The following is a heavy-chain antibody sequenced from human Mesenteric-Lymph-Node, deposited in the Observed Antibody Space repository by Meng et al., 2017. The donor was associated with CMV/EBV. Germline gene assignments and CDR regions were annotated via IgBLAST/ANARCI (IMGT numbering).Heavy chain of an antibody. Sequence: GESLKISCAASGFTFSSYWMSWVRQAPGKGLEWVANIKQDGSEKYYVDSVKGRFTISRDNAKNSLYLQMNSLRAEDTAVYYCAREYWGPEYWGQGTLVTVSS. CDR3: AREYWGPEY. J-gene: IGHJ4*02. CDR1: GFTFSSYW. D-gene: IGHD7-27*01. V-gene: IGHV3-7*01. CDR2: IKQDGSEK.